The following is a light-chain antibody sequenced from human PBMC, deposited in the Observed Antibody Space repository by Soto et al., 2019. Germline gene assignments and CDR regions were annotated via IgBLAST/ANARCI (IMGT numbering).Light chain of an antibody. J-gene: IGKJ5*01. CDR3: QQSYSTQIT. V-gene: IGKV1-39*01. CDR1: QSISSY. CDR2: AAS. Sequence: DIQMTQSPSSLSASVGDRVTITCRASQSISSYLNWYQQKPGKAPKLLIYAASSLQSGVPSRFRGSGSGTDFTLTISSLQPEDFATYYCQQSYSTQITFGQGTRLEIK.